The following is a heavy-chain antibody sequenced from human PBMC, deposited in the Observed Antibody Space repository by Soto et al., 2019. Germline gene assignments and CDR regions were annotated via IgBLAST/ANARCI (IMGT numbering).Heavy chain of an antibody. CDR2: INPNSGGT. Sequence: ASVKVSSKASGFPFTGYSMHWVRQAPGQGLEWMGWINPNSGGTNYAQKVQGWVTMTRDTSISTAYMELSRLRSDDTAVYYCAREPPSLLCLLHPGLIYYYYYFMDVWVKGSTVTVSS. D-gene: IGHD4-17*01. CDR1: GFPFTGYS. CDR3: AREPPSLLCLLHPGLIYYYYYFMDV. J-gene: IGHJ6*03. V-gene: IGHV1-2*04.